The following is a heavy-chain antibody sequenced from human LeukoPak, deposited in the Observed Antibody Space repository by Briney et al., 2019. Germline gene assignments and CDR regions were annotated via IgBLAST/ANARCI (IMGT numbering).Heavy chain of an antibody. D-gene: IGHD6-19*01. CDR2: IVVGSGNT. J-gene: IGHJ6*03. CDR1: GFTFTSSA. CDR3: ASDGGWYYYYMDV. V-gene: IGHV1-58*02. Sequence: SVKVSCKASGFTFTSSAMQWVRQARGQRLEWIGWIVVGSGNTNYAQKFQERVTITRDMSTSTAYMELSSLRSEDTAVYYCASDGGWYYYYMDVWGKGTTVTVSS.